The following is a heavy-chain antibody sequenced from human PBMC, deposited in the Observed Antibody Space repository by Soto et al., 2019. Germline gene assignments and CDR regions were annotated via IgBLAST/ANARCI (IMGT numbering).Heavy chain of an antibody. CDR3: ASGSNTAFDP. D-gene: IGHD1-1*01. CDR1: GFNFSPYW. V-gene: IGHV3-74*01. J-gene: IGHJ5*02. CDR2: LNAEGNT. Sequence: EAQLVESGGGLVQPGGSLRLSCAASGFNFSPYWMHWVRQTPGKGLVWVSRLNAEGNTIYAVSVKGRFTISRDNAKNMLYLQMTSLIAEDTVVYFGASGSNTAFDPWGQGNLVTVSS.